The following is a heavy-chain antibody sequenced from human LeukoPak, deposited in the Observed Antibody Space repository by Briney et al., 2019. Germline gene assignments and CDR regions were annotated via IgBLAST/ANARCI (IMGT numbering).Heavy chain of an antibody. CDR1: FNSIRSSSYY. J-gene: IGHJ4*02. CDR3: ASRYYYDSGGYFLY. Sequence: SETLSLTCTVSFNSIRSSSYYWGWIRQFPGKGLEWIGYIYYTGSTYYSSSLKSRVTISVDTSNNPFSLRLNSVTAADTAVYYCASRYYYDSGGYFLYWGQGTLDTVSS. V-gene: IGHV4-39*01. D-gene: IGHD3-22*01. CDR2: IYYTGST.